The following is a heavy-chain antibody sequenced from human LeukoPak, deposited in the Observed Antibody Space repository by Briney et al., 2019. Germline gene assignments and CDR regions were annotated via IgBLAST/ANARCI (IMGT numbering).Heavy chain of an antibody. CDR2: IWYDGSNK. J-gene: IGHJ5*02. Sequence: GGSLRLSCAASGFTFSSYGMHWVRQAPDKGLEWVAVIWYDGSNKYYADSVKGRFTISRDNSKNTLYLQMNSLRAEDTAVYYCARAPTNHYDSSGQTTWGQGTLVTVSS. CDR3: ARAPTNHYDSSGQTT. V-gene: IGHV3-33*01. CDR1: GFTFSSYG. D-gene: IGHD3-22*01.